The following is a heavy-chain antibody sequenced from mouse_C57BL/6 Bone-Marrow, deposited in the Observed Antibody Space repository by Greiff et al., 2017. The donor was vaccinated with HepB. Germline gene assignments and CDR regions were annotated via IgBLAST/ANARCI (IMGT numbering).Heavy chain of an antibody. Sequence: VQLQQSGPELVKPGASVKISCKASGYTFTDYYMNWVKQSHGKSLEWIGDINPNNGGTSYNQKFKGKATLTVDKSSSTAYMELRSLTSEDSAVYYCAREGRDGYYLDYWGQGTTLTVSS. D-gene: IGHD2-3*01. CDR3: AREGRDGYYLDY. CDR2: INPNNGGT. V-gene: IGHV1-26*01. CDR1: GYTFTDYY. J-gene: IGHJ2*01.